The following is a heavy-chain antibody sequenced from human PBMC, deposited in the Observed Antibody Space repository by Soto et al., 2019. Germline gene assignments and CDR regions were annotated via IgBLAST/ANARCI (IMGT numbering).Heavy chain of an antibody. D-gene: IGHD3-22*01. V-gene: IGHV4-31*03. Sequence: SETLSLTCTVSGGSISSGVYYWSWIRQHPGKGLEWIGYIFYSGSTYYNPSLKSRVTISVDTSKNQFSLKLSSVTAEDTAVYYCARLAYDSSGPFDYWGQGTLVTVSS. J-gene: IGHJ4*02. CDR3: ARLAYDSSGPFDY. CDR1: GGSISSGVYY. CDR2: IFYSGST.